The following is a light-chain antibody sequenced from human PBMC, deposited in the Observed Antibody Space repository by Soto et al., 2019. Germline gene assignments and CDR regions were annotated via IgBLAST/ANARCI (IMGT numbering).Light chain of an antibody. CDR3: CSYTNRATYV. CDR1: SSDGGRYNF. CDR2: GVS. V-gene: IGLV2-14*01. Sequence: QAALAQPASVSGPPGQSITISCTGTSSDGGRYNFVSWYQQQPGKAPKLLIHGVSYRPSGVSSRFSGSKFGNTASLAISGLQAEDEAEYHCCSYTNRATYVFGTGTKATVL. J-gene: IGLJ1*01.